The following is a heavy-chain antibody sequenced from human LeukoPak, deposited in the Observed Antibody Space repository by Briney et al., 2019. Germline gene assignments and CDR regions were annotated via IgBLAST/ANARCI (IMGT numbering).Heavy chain of an antibody. V-gene: IGHV3-23*01. CDR2: ISGGSGNT. J-gene: IGHJ3*02. CDR3: ANMQLVKGVFEI. CDR1: GFTFSSFA. D-gene: IGHD6-13*01. Sequence: GGSLRLSCAASGFTFSSFAMSWVRQAPGKGLDWVSSISGGSGNTYYADSVKGRFTISRDNSKNTVDLHMSSLTADDTAVYYCANMQLVKGVFEIWGQGTRVTASS.